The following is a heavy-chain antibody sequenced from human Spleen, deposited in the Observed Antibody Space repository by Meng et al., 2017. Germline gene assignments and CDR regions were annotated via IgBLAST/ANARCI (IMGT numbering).Heavy chain of an antibody. Sequence: GESLKISCAASGFTFRTYHMHWVRQAPGKGLEWVAVISYDGSDKNYADSVKGRFTISRDNSRNTLYLHMNSLRHEDTAVYYCARDFRWELLFDYWGQGTLVTVSS. V-gene: IGHV3-30*01. J-gene: IGHJ4*02. CDR2: ISYDGSDK. CDR1: GFTFRTYH. D-gene: IGHD1-26*01. CDR3: ARDFRWELLFDY.